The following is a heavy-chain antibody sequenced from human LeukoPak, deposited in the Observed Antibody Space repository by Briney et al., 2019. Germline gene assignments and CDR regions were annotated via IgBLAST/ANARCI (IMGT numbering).Heavy chain of an antibody. D-gene: IGHD1-26*01. CDR3: ARRRDLYSGSYYPFDY. J-gene: IGHJ4*02. V-gene: IGHV5-51*01. CDR2: IYPGDSET. Sequence: GESLKISCKGSGYRFTNYWIGWVRQLPGKGLEWMGIIYPGDSETRYSPSFQGQVTISADKSISTAYLQWSSLKASDTAMYYCARRRDLYSGSYYPFDYWGQGTLVTVSS. CDR1: GYRFTNYW.